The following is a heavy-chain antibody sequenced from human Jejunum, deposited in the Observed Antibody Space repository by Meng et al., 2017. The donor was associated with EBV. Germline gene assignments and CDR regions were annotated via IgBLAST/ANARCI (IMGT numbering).Heavy chain of an antibody. Sequence: QGQLVQSGAEVKKPGSSVKGSCKASGDRFGTYSVSWVRQAPGQGLEWMGNTVPIFGTTSYAQKFQGRVTITADESTRTAFMELRNLRSEDSAMYYCARAGGDYEDYWGQGTLVTVSS. V-gene: IGHV1-69*15. D-gene: IGHD4-17*01. CDR2: TVPIFGTT. CDR3: ARAGGDYEDY. J-gene: IGHJ4*02. CDR1: GDRFGTYS.